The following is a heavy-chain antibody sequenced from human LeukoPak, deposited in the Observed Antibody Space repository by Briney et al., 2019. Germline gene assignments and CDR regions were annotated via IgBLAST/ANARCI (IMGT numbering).Heavy chain of an antibody. CDR2: INPSGGST. CDR3: ARVVPAFTDAFDI. CDR1: GYTFTCYY. J-gene: IGHJ3*02. D-gene: IGHD2-2*01. Sequence: ASVKVSCKASGYTFTCYYMHWVRQAPGQGLEWMGIINPSGGSTSYAQKFQGRVTMTRDTSTSTAYMELSSLRSEDTAVYYCARVVPAFTDAFDIWGQGTMVTVSS. V-gene: IGHV1-46*03.